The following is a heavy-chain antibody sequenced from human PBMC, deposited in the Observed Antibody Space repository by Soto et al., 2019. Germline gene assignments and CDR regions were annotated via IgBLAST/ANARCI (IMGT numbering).Heavy chain of an antibody. D-gene: IGHD2-15*01. J-gene: IGHJ2*01. Sequence: QVQLVQSGAEVKKPGSSVKVSCKASGGTFSSYAISWVRQAPGQGLEWMGGIIPIFGTANYAQKFQGRVTITADEXXSXAXXELSSLRSEDTAVYYCARAPDGYCSGGSCYWYFDLWGRGTLVTVSS. CDR3: ARAPDGYCSGGSCYWYFDL. CDR2: IIPIFGTA. V-gene: IGHV1-69*12. CDR1: GGTFSSYA.